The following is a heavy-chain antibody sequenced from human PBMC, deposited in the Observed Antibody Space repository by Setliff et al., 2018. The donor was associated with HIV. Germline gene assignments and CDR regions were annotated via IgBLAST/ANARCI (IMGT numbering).Heavy chain of an antibody. J-gene: IGHJ4*02. CDR2: LWYDGSNK. V-gene: IGHV3-30*02. CDR1: GFTFSSYG. CDR3: AKGHYSSSSG. D-gene: IGHD6-6*01. Sequence: GGSLRLSCAASGFTFSSYGMHWVRQPPGKGLEWVAGLWYDGSNKYYPDSVKGRFTISRDNSKNTLYLQMNSLRAEDTAVYYCAKGHYSSSSGWGQGTLVTVSS.